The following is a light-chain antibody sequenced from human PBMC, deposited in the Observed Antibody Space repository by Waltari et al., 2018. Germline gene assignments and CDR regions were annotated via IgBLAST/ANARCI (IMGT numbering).Light chain of an antibody. CDR1: RSVLDTSKNKNF. CDR2: WAS. J-gene: IGKJ2*01. V-gene: IGKV4-1*01. CDR3: QQYYAAPYT. Sequence: DIVMTQSPDSLAVSLGGRATINCKSSRSVLDTSKNKNFLAWYQLQPGQSPKLLIYWASTRESGVPDRFSASVSGTDFTLTISSLQAEDVAIYSCQQYYAAPYTFGQGTKVEIK.